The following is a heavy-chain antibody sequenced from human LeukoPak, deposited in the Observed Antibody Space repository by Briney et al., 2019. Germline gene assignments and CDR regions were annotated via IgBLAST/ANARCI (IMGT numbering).Heavy chain of an antibody. CDR2: IRQDESER. J-gene: IGHJ6*03. D-gene: IGHD3-10*01. Sequence: GGSLRLSCEGSGFSFSNYWMTWVRHLPGKGPEWVANIRQDESERYFADSVKGRFTISRDNAKKSVYLHMSSLRAEDTALYYCARLSAYYYGSYFYYYMDVWGKGTTVTVSS. CDR3: ARLSAYYYGSYFYYYMDV. V-gene: IGHV3-7*01. CDR1: GFSFSNYW.